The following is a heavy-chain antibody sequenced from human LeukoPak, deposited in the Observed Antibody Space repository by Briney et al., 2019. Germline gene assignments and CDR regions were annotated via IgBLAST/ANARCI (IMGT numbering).Heavy chain of an antibody. CDR2: IYPGDSDT. Sequence: GESLQISCKGSGYSFTSYWIGWVRQMPGKGLEWMGIIYPGDSDTRYSPSFQGQVTISADKSISTAYLQWSSLKASDTAMYYCARPMSYDILTGYYAIDYWGQGTLVTVSS. CDR3: ARPMSYDILTGYYAIDY. CDR1: GYSFTSYW. V-gene: IGHV5-51*01. J-gene: IGHJ4*02. D-gene: IGHD3-9*01.